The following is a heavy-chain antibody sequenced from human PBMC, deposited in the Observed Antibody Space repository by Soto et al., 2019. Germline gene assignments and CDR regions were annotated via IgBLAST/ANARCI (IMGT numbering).Heavy chain of an antibody. CDR1: GFTCSDYA. Sequence: PGGSLRLSCAASGFTCSDYAMSWVRQAPGKGLEWVSAISGSGGTTYYADSVKGRFTISRDNSKNTMYLQVNSLRAEDTAIYYCAQVMNSGWYLAYWGQGTLVTVSS. CDR3: AQVMNSGWYLAY. J-gene: IGHJ4*02. V-gene: IGHV3-23*01. CDR2: ISGSGGTT. D-gene: IGHD6-19*01.